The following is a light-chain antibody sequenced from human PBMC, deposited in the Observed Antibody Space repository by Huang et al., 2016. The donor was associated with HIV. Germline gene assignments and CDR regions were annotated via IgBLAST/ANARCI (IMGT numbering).Light chain of an antibody. V-gene: IGKV3D-15*01. CDR2: GAS. Sequence: PGESATLFCRAGHSGGNNLAWFQQRPGQPPSLIIYGASVRATGIPARFSGSGAGTEFTLSISSLQSEDFAVYYCQQYSELPITFGQGTRLDIK. CDR1: HSGGNN. CDR3: QQYSELPIT. J-gene: IGKJ5*01.